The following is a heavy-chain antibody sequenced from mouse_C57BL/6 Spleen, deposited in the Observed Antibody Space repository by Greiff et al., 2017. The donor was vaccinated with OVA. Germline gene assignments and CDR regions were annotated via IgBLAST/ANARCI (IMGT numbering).Heavy chain of an antibody. Sequence: EVQLVESGGGLVKPGGSLKLSCAASGFTFSSYTMSWVRQTPEKRLEWVATISGGGGNTYYPDSVKGRFTISRDNAKNTLYLQMSSLRSEDTALYYCARIYYGNYWFAYWGQGTLVTVSA. CDR2: ISGGGGNT. V-gene: IGHV5-9*01. D-gene: IGHD2-1*01. CDR1: GFTFSSYT. J-gene: IGHJ3*01. CDR3: ARIYYGNYWFAY.